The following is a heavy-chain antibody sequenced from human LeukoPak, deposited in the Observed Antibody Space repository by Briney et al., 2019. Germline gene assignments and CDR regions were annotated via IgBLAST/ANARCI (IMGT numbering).Heavy chain of an antibody. V-gene: IGHV4-59*08. Sequence: SETLSLTCTVSGGSISSYYWSWIRQPPGKGLEWIGYIYYGGSTNYNPSLKSRVTISVDTSKNQFSLKLSSVTAADTAVYYCARGYSGYGGDYFDYWGQGTLVTVSS. CDR3: ARGYSGYGGDYFDY. CDR2: IYYGGST. CDR1: GGSISSYY. D-gene: IGHD5-12*01. J-gene: IGHJ4*02.